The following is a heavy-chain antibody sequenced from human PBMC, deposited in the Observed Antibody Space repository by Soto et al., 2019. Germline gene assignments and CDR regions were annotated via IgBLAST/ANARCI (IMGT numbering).Heavy chain of an antibody. J-gene: IGHJ5*02. Sequence: SETLSLTCTVSGGSISSSSYYWGWIRQPPGKGLEWIGRINHSGSTNYNPSLKSRVTISVDTSKNQFSLKLSSVTAADTAVYYCARRRGGSWFDPWGQGTLVTVSS. CDR2: INHSGST. V-gene: IGHV4-39*01. CDR1: GGSISSSSYY. CDR3: ARRRGGSWFDP. D-gene: IGHD3-16*01.